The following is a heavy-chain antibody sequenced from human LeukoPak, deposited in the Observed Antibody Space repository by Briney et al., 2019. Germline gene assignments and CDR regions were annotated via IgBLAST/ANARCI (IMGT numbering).Heavy chain of an antibody. J-gene: IGHJ4*02. CDR3: ARYRHLGY. CDR2: INQNGGEK. CDR1: GFTFSGYW. Sequence: PGGSLRLSCAESGFTFSGYWMNWVRQAPGKGLEWVANINQNGGEKYYVDSVKGRFTISRDNGKNSLYLQMNSLRAEDTAVYYCARYRHLGYWGQGTLVTVSS. V-gene: IGHV3-7*01.